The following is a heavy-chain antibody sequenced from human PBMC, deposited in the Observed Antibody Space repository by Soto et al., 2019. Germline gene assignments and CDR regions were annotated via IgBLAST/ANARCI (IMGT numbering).Heavy chain of an antibody. CDR2: LIPIFGTT. D-gene: IGHD3-10*01. CDR3: ASLPSFYYGSGYGMTV. J-gene: IGHJ6*02. V-gene: IGHV1-69*01. Sequence: QVQLVQSGTEVKKPGSSVKVSCKASGGTFRSNAISWVRQAPGQGLEWMGGLIPIFGTTNYAQKFQGRVSITADESASTADMNLGTLTSYDTPVYYCASLPSFYYGSGYGMTVWGQGTTVTVSS. CDR1: GGTFRSNA.